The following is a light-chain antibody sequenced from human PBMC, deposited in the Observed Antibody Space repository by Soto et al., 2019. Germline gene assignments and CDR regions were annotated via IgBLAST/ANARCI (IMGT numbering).Light chain of an antibody. CDR1: QSISTW. Sequence: DIQMTQSPSTLSASAGDRVTITCRASQSISTWLAWYQHRPGKAPKLLIYGASTLESGVPSRFSGSGSGTEFTLAIISLQPDDFATYYCQHYSTCPCTFGHGTKVEIK. CDR3: QHYSTCPCT. CDR2: GAS. J-gene: IGKJ1*01. V-gene: IGKV1-5*01.